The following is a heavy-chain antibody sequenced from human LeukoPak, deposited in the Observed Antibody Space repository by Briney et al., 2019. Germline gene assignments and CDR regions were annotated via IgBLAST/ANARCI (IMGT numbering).Heavy chain of an antibody. V-gene: IGHV3-30*03. J-gene: IGHJ4*02. Sequence: PGRSLRLSCAASGFTFSSYGMHWVRQAPGKGLEWVAVISYDGSNKYYADSVKGRFTISRDDSKNTAYLQMNSLKTEDTAVYYCTRFPNSDTSGTSDYWGQGTLVTVSS. D-gene: IGHD3-22*01. CDR1: GFTFSSYG. CDR3: TRFPNSDTSGTSDY. CDR2: ISYDGSNK.